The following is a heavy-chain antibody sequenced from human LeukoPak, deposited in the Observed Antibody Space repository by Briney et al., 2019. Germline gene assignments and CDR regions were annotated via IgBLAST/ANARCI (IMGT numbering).Heavy chain of an antibody. CDR2: ISWNSGTT. CDR3: VRDVSLGFCTGGACSAHFDY. D-gene: IGHD2-8*02. CDR1: GFTFDDYA. V-gene: IGHV3-9*03. J-gene: IGHJ4*02. Sequence: GGPLRLSCAASGFTFDDYAMHWVRQAPGKGLEWVSGISWNSGTTVYVDSVKGRFTISRDNAKNSLYLQMYSLRPEDMALYYCVRDVSLGFCTGGACSAHFDYWGQGTLVIVSS.